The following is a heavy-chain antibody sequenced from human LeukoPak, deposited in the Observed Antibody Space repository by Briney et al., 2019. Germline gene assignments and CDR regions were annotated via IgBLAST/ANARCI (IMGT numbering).Heavy chain of an antibody. D-gene: IGHD3-22*01. CDR1: GFIFSSYA. CDR2: ISYDGSNK. CDR3: ARGRGYLETFDY. J-gene: IGHJ4*02. Sequence: GGSLRLSCAASGFIFSSYAMHWVRQAPGKGLEWVAVISYDGSNKYYADSVKGRFTISRVNSKNTLYLQMNSLRGEDTAVYSCARGRGYLETFDYWGQGTLVTVSS. V-gene: IGHV3-30*04.